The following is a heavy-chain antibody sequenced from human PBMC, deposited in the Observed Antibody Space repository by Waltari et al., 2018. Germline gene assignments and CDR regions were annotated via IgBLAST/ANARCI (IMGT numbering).Heavy chain of an antibody. V-gene: IGHV3-30*18. D-gene: IGHD5-12*01. CDR1: GFTFSSYG. CDR3: AKVARRDGYNYAFDI. CDR2: IWYDGSNK. Sequence: QVQLVESGGGVVQPGRSLRLSCAASGFTFSSYGMHWVRQAPGKGLEWVAVIWYDGSNKYDADSVKDRFTISRDNSKNTLYLQMNSLRAEDTAMYYCAKVARRDGYNYAFDIWGQGTMVTVSS. J-gene: IGHJ3*02.